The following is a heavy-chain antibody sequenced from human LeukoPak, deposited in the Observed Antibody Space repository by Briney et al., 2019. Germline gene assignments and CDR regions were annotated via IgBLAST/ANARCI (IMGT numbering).Heavy chain of an antibody. V-gene: IGHV4-38-2*01. CDR3: ARDNFGDLDY. D-gene: IGHD1-1*01. Sequence: SETLSLTCAVYGGSFSGYYWGWIRQSPGKGLEWIGSIYHSGNTYYNPSLKSRVTISLDTSKNQFSLKLSSVTAADTAVYYCARDNFGDLDYWGQGTLVTVSS. J-gene: IGHJ4*02. CDR2: IYHSGNT. CDR1: GGSFSGYY.